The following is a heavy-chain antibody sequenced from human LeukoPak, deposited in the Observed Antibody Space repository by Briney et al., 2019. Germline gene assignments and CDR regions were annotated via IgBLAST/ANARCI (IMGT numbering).Heavy chain of an antibody. J-gene: IGHJ4*02. D-gene: IGHD2-15*01. CDR2: IYYSGST. V-gene: IGHV4-59*01. Sequence: PSETLSLTCTVSGGSISSYYWSWIRQPPGKGPEWIGYIYYSGSTNYNPSLKSRVTISVDTSKSQFFLKLSSVTAADTAVYYCARGGVAATVLFDYWGQGTLVTVSS. CDR1: GGSISSYY. CDR3: ARGGVAATVLFDY.